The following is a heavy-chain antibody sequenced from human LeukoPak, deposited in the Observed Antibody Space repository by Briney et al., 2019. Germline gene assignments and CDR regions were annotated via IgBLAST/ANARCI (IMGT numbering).Heavy chain of an antibody. CDR2: ISAYNGNT. CDR1: VYTFTFYG. J-gene: IGHJ4*02. Sequence: ASVKVSCKVSVYTFTFYGISWVRQAPGPGLEWMGGISAYNGNTNYAQKLQHRVTMTTDTSTTTVYMELRSLRSDDTAVYYCARDLEGDYYGSGRKGVDYWGQGTLVTVSS. V-gene: IGHV1-18*04. D-gene: IGHD3-10*01. CDR3: ARDLEGDYYGSGRKGVDY.